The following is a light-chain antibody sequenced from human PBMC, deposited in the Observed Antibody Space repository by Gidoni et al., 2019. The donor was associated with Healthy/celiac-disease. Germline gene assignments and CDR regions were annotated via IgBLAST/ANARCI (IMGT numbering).Light chain of an antibody. CDR3: AAWDDSLNVWV. V-gene: IGLV1-44*01. J-gene: IGLJ3*02. CDR1: SSNIGSNT. Sequence: QSVLTQPPSASGTPGQRVTISCSGSSSNIGSNTVNWYQQLPGTASKLLIYSNNQRPSGVPDRFSGSKSGNSASLAISGLQSEDEADYYCAAWDDSLNVWVFGGGTKLTVL. CDR2: SNN.